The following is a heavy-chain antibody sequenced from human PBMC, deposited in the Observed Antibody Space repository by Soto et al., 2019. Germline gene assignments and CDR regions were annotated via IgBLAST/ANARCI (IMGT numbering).Heavy chain of an antibody. V-gene: IGHV1-69*13. J-gene: IGHJ6*02. D-gene: IGHD2-15*01. CDR3: ARARIEGAPAGFASSYGMDV. Sequence: ASVKVSCKASGGTFSSYAISWVRQAPGQGLEWMGGIIPIFGTANYAQKFQGRVTITADESTSTAYMELSSLRSEDTAVYYCARARIEGAPAGFASSYGMDVWGQGTTVTVSS. CDR1: GGTFSSYA. CDR2: IIPIFGTA.